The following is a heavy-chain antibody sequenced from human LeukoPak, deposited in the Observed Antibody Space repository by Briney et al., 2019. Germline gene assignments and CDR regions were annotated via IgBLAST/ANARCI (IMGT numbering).Heavy chain of an antibody. CDR3: AIDRVLLLFGEFPPGSY. J-gene: IGHJ4*02. V-gene: IGHV1-18*01. Sequence: ASVKVSRKASGYTFTSYGISWVRQAPGQGLEWMGWSNAYNGNTNYAQKLQGRVTMTTDTSTSTAYMELRSLRSDDTAVYYCAIDRVLLLFGEFPPGSYWGQGTLVTVSS. CDR2: SNAYNGNT. D-gene: IGHD3-10*01. CDR1: GYTFTSYG.